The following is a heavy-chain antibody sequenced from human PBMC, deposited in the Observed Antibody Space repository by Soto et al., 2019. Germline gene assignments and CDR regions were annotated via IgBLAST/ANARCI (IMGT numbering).Heavy chain of an antibody. Sequence: SETLSLTCSVSGDSIRNLYWSWIRQPLGKGLEWIGYIYRGGSTKYNPSLKSRLTMSADTSKNQFSLKLNSVTAADTAVYYCATLRFEYRYSGSFFSIFDYWGQGTLVTVSS. CDR1: GDSIRNLY. J-gene: IGHJ4*02. V-gene: IGHV4-4*08. CDR3: ATLRFEYRYSGSFFSIFDY. D-gene: IGHD1-26*01. CDR2: IYRGGST.